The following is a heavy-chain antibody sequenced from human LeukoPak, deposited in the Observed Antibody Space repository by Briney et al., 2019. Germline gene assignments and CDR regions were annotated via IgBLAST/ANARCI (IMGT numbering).Heavy chain of an antibody. V-gene: IGHV4-34*01. J-gene: IGHJ4*02. CDR3: ARHRSLIRGYCSSTSCYRPYYFDY. Sequence: PSETLSLTCAVYGGSFSGYYWSWIRQPPGKGLEWIGEINHSGSTNYNPSLKSRVTISVDTSKNQFSLKLSSVTAADTAVYYCARHRSLIRGYCSSTSCYRPYYFDYWGQGTLVTVSS. CDR1: GGSFSGYY. CDR2: INHSGST. D-gene: IGHD2-2*01.